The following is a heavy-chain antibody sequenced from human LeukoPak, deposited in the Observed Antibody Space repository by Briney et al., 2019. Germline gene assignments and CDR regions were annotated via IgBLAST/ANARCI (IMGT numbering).Heavy chain of an antibody. Sequence: ASVKVSCKASGYTFTSYAMHWVRQAPGQRLEWMGWINAGNGNTKYSQKFQGRVTITRDTSASTAYMELSSLRSEDTAVYYCAREGPCSGGSCYSPSLEYWGQGTLVTVSS. CDR2: INAGNGNT. J-gene: IGHJ4*02. D-gene: IGHD2-15*01. CDR3: AREGPCSGGSCYSPSLEY. V-gene: IGHV1-3*01. CDR1: GYTFTSYA.